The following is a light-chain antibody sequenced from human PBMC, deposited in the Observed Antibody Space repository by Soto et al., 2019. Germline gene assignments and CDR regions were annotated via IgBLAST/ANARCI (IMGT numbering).Light chain of an antibody. V-gene: IGKV1-5*01. Sequence: DIQMTQSPSTVSASVGDRVTITCRASQTITNRLAWYQRKPGEAPKVLIYDASNLESGVPSRFSGSGSGTEFILTISSLQPDDFATYYCQHYGGLWTFGQGTKVEVK. CDR1: QTITNR. CDR3: QHYGGLWT. CDR2: DAS. J-gene: IGKJ1*01.